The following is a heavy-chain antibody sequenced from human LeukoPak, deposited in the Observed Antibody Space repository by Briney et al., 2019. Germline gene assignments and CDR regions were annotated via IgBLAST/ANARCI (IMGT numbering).Heavy chain of an antibody. CDR1: GFTFSSYS. Sequence: PGGSLRLSCAASGFTFSSYSMNWVRQAPGKGLEWVSYISSSRSTIYYAASVKGRFTISRDNAKNSLYLQMNSLRAEDTAVYYCARDGLGYCSSTSCRPFDYWGQGTLVTVSS. CDR3: ARDGLGYCSSTSCRPFDY. CDR2: ISSSRSTI. V-gene: IGHV3-48*01. D-gene: IGHD2-2*01. J-gene: IGHJ4*02.